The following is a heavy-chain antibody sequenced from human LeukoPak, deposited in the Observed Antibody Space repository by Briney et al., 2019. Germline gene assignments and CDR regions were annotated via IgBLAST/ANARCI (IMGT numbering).Heavy chain of an antibody. CDR3: AKSEYYDILTGYLDY. CDR2: ISYDGGNK. V-gene: IGHV3-30*18. D-gene: IGHD3-9*01. Sequence: GGSLRLSCAASGFTFSSYGMHWVRQAPGKGLEWVAVISYDGGNKYYADSVKGRFTISRDNSKNTLYLQMNSLRAEDTAVYYCAKSEYYDILTGYLDYWGQGTLVTVSS. J-gene: IGHJ4*02. CDR1: GFTFSSYG.